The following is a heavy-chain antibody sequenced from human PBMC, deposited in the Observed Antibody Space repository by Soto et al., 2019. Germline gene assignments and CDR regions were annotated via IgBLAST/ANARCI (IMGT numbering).Heavy chain of an antibody. D-gene: IGHD3-3*01. CDR3: ARDVGPVTIFGEALSGYFDF. CDR2: IKEDGSER. Sequence: PGGSLRLSCAVSGFSFGNYWMSWVRQAPGKGLEWLASIKEDGSERYYLDSVKGRSTISRDNAKDSLSLQMNSLRGEDTAFYYCARDVGPVTIFGEALSGYFDFWGQGTLVTVS. CDR1: GFSFGNYW. V-gene: IGHV3-7*03. J-gene: IGHJ4*02.